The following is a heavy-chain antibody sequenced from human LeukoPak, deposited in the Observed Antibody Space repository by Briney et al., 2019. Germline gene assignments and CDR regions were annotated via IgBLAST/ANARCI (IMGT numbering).Heavy chain of an antibody. V-gene: IGHV3-23*01. D-gene: IGHD5-18*01. CDR3: AKEPADTAYYYYGMDV. Sequence: GGSLRLSCAASGFTFSSYAMSWVRQAPGQGLEWVSAISGSGGSTYYADSVKGRFTISRDNSKNTLYLQMNSLRAEDTAVYYCAKEPADTAYYYYGMDVWGQGTTVTVSS. CDR2: ISGSGGST. J-gene: IGHJ6*02. CDR1: GFTFSSYA.